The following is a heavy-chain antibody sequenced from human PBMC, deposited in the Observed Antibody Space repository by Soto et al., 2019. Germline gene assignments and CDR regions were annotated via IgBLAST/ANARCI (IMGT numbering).Heavy chain of an antibody. D-gene: IGHD6-19*01. V-gene: IGHV3-33*01. CDR2: IWYDGSNK. CDR1: GFTFSSYG. Sequence: GGSLRLSCAASGFTFSSYGMHWVRQAPGKGLEWVAVIWYDGSNKYYADSVKGRFTISRDNSKNTLYLQMNSLRAEDTAVYYCARDRTYSSGPTISYYYAMDVGGQGTTCTV. J-gene: IGHJ6*02. CDR3: ARDRTYSSGPTISYYYAMDV.